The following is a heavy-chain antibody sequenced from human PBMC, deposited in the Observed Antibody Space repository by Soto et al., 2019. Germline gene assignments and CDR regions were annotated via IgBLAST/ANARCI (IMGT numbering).Heavy chain of an antibody. CDR3: AREPSGYGSSGYIDY. Sequence: GASVKVSCKASGYTFTSYGISWVRQAPGQGLEWMGWISAYNGNTNYAQKLQGRVTMTTDTSTSTAYMELRSLRSDDTAVYYCAREPSGYGSSGYIDYWGQGTLVTVSS. V-gene: IGHV1-18*01. J-gene: IGHJ4*02. CDR2: ISAYNGNT. CDR1: GYTFTSYG. D-gene: IGHD3-22*01.